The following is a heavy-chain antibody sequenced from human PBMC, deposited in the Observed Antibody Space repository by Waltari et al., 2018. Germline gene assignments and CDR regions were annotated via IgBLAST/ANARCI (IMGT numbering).Heavy chain of an antibody. V-gene: IGHV4-4*02. D-gene: IGHD2-15*01. CDR2: VHGSGRS. CDR3: ARDRGRGLYLDT. J-gene: IGHJ5*02. CDR1: GASVSSAYW. Sequence: QLQLQESGPGLVQPSGTLSLSCAVSGASVSSAYWWSWVRQSPQKGLEWIGQVHGSGRSNYSPSFASRVTVSLDTSNNEFSLKFTSATAADTAMYYCARDRGRGLYLDTWGPGTLVTVSP.